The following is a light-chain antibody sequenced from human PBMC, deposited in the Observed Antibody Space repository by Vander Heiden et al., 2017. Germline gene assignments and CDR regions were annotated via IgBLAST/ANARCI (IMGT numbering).Light chain of an antibody. CDR1: NIGSKS. CDR2: DDG. Sequence: SYVLTQPPSVSVAPGQTARITCGGYNIGSKSVHWYQQKPGQAPVLVVYDDGDRPSGIPERFSGSNSGNPATLAISRVEAGDEADYYCQVWDSSTDHLIFGGGTKLTVL. CDR3: QVWDSSTDHLI. J-gene: IGLJ2*01. V-gene: IGLV3-21*02.